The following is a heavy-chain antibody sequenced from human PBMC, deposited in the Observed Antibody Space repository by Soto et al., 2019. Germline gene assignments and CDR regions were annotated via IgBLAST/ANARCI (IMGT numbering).Heavy chain of an antibody. CDR1: GYTFTSYA. CDR2: INAGNGNT. J-gene: IGHJ5*02. V-gene: IGHV1-3*01. D-gene: IGHD3-10*01. Sequence: QVQLVQSGAEVKKPGASVKVSCKASGYTFTSYAMHWVRPAPGQRLAWIVWINAGNGNTKYSQKFQGRVTITRDTSASTAYMELSSLRSEDTAVYYCSRSGEGVVRNWFDPWGQGTLVTVSS. CDR3: SRSGEGVVRNWFDP.